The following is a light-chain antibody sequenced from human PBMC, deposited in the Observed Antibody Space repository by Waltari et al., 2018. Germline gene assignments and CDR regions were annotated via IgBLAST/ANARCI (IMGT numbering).Light chain of an antibody. J-gene: IGKJ1*01. V-gene: IGKV1-27*01. CDR3: QQYDSVPPT. CDR1: RGITNY. CDR2: AAS. Sequence: DIQMTQSPSSLSASVGDSVTITCRASRGITNYLVWYQQKPGKVPNLLIFAASTLQSGVPSRFSASGAGSDFTLTISSLQPEDAATYYCQQYDSVPPTFGQGTKVDIK.